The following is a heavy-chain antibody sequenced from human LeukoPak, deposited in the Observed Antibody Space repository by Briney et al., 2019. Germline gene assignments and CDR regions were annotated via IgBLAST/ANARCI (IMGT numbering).Heavy chain of an antibody. J-gene: IGHJ4*02. V-gene: IGHV3-30*18. CDR3: AKVADDYVPPYFDY. Sequence: GGSLRLSCAASGFTFSSYGMHWVRQAPGKGLGWVAVISYDGSNKYYADSVKGRFTISRDNSKNTLYLQMNSLRAEDTAVYYCAKVADDYVPPYFDYWGQGTLVTVSS. CDR2: ISYDGSNK. CDR1: GFTFSSYG. D-gene: IGHD3-16*01.